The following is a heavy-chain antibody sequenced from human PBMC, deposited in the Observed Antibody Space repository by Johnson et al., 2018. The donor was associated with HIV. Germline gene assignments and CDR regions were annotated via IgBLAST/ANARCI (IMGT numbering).Heavy chain of an antibody. J-gene: IGHJ3*02. Sequence: VQLVESGGGVVQPGGSLRLSCAASGFTFSNYGIHWVRQAPGKGLEWVAFIQYDGNHENYIDSVNGRFTISRDNSKNTLYLQMNSLRPEETAVYYCATERAVVSANAFDIWGQGTMVTVSS. CDR3: ATERAVVSANAFDI. D-gene: IGHD4-23*01. V-gene: IGHV3-30*02. CDR1: GFTFSNYG. CDR2: IQYDGNHE.